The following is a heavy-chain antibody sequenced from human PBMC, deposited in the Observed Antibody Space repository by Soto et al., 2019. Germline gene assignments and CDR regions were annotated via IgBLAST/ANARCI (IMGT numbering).Heavy chain of an antibody. D-gene: IGHD6-13*01. J-gene: IGHJ6*02. CDR1: GYRISNYC. Sequence: TPAKVACNACGYRISNYCRRWVRQAPGQRLEWMGWISAGNGQTKYSQTFQGRVAITRDTYASTAHLDLSILTSEDTGVYYCARGSSRWENYEVYGLDVWGQGTTVTVSS. V-gene: IGHV1-3*01. CDR2: ISAGNGQT. CDR3: ARGSSRWENYEVYGLDV.